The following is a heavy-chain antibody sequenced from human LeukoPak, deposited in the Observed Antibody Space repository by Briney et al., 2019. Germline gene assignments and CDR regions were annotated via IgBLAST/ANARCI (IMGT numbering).Heavy chain of an antibody. CDR3: AKVAVSSWLVREGAFDI. D-gene: IGHD3-10*01. CDR2: IYTSGST. V-gene: IGHV4-4*07. CDR1: GGSISSYY. J-gene: IGHJ3*02. Sequence: SETLSLTCTVSGGSISSYYWSWIRQPAGKGLEWIGRIYTSGSTNYNPSLKSRVTISVDKSKNQFSLKLGSVTAADTAVYYCAKVAVSSWLVREGAFDIWGQGTMVTVSS.